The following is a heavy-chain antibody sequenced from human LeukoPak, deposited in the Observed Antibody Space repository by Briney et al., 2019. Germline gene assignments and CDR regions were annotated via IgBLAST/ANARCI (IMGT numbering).Heavy chain of an antibody. Sequence: SETLSLTCTVPGGSINNYYWSWIRQPPGKGLEWIGYIFSSGNTYYNPSLKRRVTMSVDTSKNQFSLKLTSVTDADTAVYYCARQGGSYSPFGFWGQGTLVTVSS. CDR2: IFSSGNT. D-gene: IGHD1-26*01. CDR3: ARQGGSYSPFGF. V-gene: IGHV4-59*08. J-gene: IGHJ4*02. CDR1: GGSINNYY.